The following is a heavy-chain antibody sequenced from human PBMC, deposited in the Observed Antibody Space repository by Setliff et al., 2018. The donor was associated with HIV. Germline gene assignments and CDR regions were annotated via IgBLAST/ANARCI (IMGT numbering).Heavy chain of an antibody. J-gene: IGHJ3*02. D-gene: IGHD3-22*01. V-gene: IGHV4-59*12. CDR3: ARISNGFEPNAFDT. CDR2: IYFTGSS. CDR1: GGSISTYY. Sequence: SETLSLTCTVSGGSISTYYWSWIRQPPGKGLEWIGSIYFTGSSDNNPSLKSRVTLSVDTSKHQFSLKLSSVTAVDTAVYFCARISNGFEPNAFDTWGLGTMVTVSS.